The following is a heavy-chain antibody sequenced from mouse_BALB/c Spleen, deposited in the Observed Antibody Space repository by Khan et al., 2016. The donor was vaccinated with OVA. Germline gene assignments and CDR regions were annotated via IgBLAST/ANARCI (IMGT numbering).Heavy chain of an antibody. J-gene: IGHJ2*01. V-gene: IGHV1-76*01. CDR3: AREEALYYFDY. Sequence: QVQLQQSGAELVRPGASVKMSCKTSGYIFTSYWIHWVKQRSGQGLEWIARIYPGDDNTYYNEKVKDKAKLTADKSSSTAYMQLSSLTSEDSAVYVCAREEALYYFDYWGQGTILTVSS. D-gene: IGHD3-2*02. CDR1: GYIFTSYW. CDR2: IYPGDDNT.